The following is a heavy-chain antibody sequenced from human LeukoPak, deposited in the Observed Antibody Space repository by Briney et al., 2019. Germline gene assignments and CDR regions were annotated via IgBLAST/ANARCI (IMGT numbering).Heavy chain of an antibody. Sequence: GASVKVSCKVSGYTLSELSIHWVRLALGKRLEWMGGFDLEDGETIDAQKFQGRVTMTVDTSTYTANMELSSLRSDDTAVYYCATGGTYYYGNTTSHTFDHWGQGTLLTVSS. J-gene: IGHJ4*02. V-gene: IGHV1-24*01. CDR1: GYTLSELS. D-gene: IGHD2/OR15-2a*01. CDR2: FDLEDGET. CDR3: ATGGTYYYGNTTSHTFDH.